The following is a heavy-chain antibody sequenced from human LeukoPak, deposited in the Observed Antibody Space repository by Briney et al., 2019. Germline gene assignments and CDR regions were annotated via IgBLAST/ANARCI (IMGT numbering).Heavy chain of an antibody. V-gene: IGHV4-38-2*02. Sequence: SETLSLTCTVSGYSISSAYYWGWIRQPPGKGLEWIGNFYHSGSTYYNPSLKSRATISADTSKNQFSLKLTSVTAADTAVYYCARNRPGFPAAMQNAFDIWGQGTMVTVSS. CDR3: ARNRPGFPAAMQNAFDI. CDR1: GYSISSAYY. D-gene: IGHD2-2*01. J-gene: IGHJ3*02. CDR2: FYHSGST.